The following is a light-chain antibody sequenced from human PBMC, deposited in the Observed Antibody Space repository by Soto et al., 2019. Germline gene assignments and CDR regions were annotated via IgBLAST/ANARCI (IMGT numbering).Light chain of an antibody. CDR3: QQYGSSPLT. CDR2: GVS. V-gene: IGKV3-20*01. J-gene: IGKJ4*01. CDR1: QNVNSNF. Sequence: EIVSTQSPGTLSLSPGERATLSCRASQNVNSNFFAWYQQKAGQAPRLLIYGVSSRATGIPDRFSGSGADTDFTLTISGLEPEDFAVYYCQQYGSSPLTFGGGTKVDIK.